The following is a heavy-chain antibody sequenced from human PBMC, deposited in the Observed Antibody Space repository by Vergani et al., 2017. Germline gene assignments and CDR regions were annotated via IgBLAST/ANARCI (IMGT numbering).Heavy chain of an antibody. CDR1: GGSISSSNW. V-gene: IGHV4-4*02. J-gene: IGHJ6*02. CDR2: IYHSGST. Sequence: QVQLQESGPGLVKPSGTLSLTCAVSGGSISSSNWWSWVRQPPGKGLEWIWDIYHSGSTNYNPSLKSRVTISVDKSKNQFSLKLSSVTAADTAVYYCARGLVVVVAAPSYYYGMDVWGQGTTVTVSS. D-gene: IGHD2-15*01. CDR3: ARGLVVVVAAPSYYYGMDV.